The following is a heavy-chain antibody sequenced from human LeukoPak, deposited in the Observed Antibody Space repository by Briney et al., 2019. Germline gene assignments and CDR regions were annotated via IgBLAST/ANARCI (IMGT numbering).Heavy chain of an antibody. J-gene: IGHJ4*02. CDR3: ARSPATDTAMADFDY. V-gene: IGHV4-39*07. CDR2: IYYSGST. CDR1: GGFASGYY. Sequence: SETLSLTCTVSGGFASGYYWGWIRQPPGKGLEWIGSIYYSGSTYYNPSLKSRVTISVDTSKNQFSLKLSSVTAADTAVYYCARSPATDTAMADFDYWGQGTLVTVSS. D-gene: IGHD5-18*01.